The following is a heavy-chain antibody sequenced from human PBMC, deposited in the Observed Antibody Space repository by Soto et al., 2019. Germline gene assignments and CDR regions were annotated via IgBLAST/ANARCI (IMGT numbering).Heavy chain of an antibody. V-gene: IGHV3-48*02. D-gene: IGHD6-13*01. CDR3: VTAAAGTYFEY. CDR1: GFTCSSYS. CDR2: IDSGGTT. J-gene: IGHJ4*02. Sequence: EVQLVESGGDLVQPGGSLRLSCVASGFTCSSYSMNWVRQAPGKGLEWISYIDSGGTTWYAGSVRGRFTISRDNAKNSLYLQMNSLRDEDTAVYYCVTAAAGTYFEYWGQGILVTVSS.